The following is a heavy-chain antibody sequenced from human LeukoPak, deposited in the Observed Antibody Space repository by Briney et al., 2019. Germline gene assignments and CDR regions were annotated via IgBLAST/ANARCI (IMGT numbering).Heavy chain of an antibody. CDR3: WSDLRDIVVAPAATHYFDY. V-gene: IGHV4-59*01. CDR2: IYYGGST. D-gene: IGHD2-2*01. J-gene: IGHJ4*02. Sequence: PSETLSLTCTVSGGSISSYYWSWVRQPPGKGLEWMGDIYYGGSTNYNPSLESRVIISVDTSKNHFLHMLSSVTAAATAVYYCWSDLRDIVVAPAATHYFDYWGQGTLVTVSS. CDR1: GGSISSYY.